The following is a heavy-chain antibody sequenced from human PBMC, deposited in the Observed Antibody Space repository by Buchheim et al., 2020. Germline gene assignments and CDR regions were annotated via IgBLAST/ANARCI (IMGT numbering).Heavy chain of an antibody. J-gene: IGHJ6*02. CDR1: GFTFSDYY. CDR2: ISSSGSTI. Sequence: QVQLVESGGGLVKPGGSLRLSCAASGFTFSDYYMSWIRQAPGKGLEWVSYISSSGSTIYYADSVKGRFTISRDNAKKPLYLQMNSLRAEDTAVYYCARSRPRVTIFGPEAGYYYYGMDVWGQGTT. V-gene: IGHV3-11*01. D-gene: IGHD3-3*01. CDR3: ARSRPRVTIFGPEAGYYYYGMDV.